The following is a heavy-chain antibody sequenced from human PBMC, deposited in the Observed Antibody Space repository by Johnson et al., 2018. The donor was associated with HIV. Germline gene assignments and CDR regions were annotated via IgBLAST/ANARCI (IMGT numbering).Heavy chain of an antibody. V-gene: IGHV3-30*02. D-gene: IGHD5-24*01. CDR3: AKQLEMATILDI. CDR1: GFIFSSYG. J-gene: IGHJ3*02. CDR2: IWYDGSNK. Sequence: VQLVESGGGLIQPGGSLRLSCAASGFIFSSYGMHWVRQAPGKGLEWVAVIWYDGSNKYYADSVKGRFTVSRDNSKNTLYLQMKSLRAEDTAVYYCAKQLEMATILDIWGQGTMVTVSS.